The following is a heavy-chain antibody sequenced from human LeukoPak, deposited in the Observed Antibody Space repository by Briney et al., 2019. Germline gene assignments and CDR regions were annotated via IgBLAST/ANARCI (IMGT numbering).Heavy chain of an antibody. V-gene: IGHV3-30*18. D-gene: IGHD3-10*01. J-gene: IGHJ5*02. CDR3: AKEGGRFAFGNWFDP. CDR1: GFTFSSYG. CDR2: ISYDGSNK. Sequence: GGSLRLSCAASGFTFSSYGMHWVRQAPGKGLEWVAVISYDGSNKYYADSVKGRFTISRDNSKSTLYPQMNSLRAEDTAVYYCAKEGGRFAFGNWFDPWGQGTLVTVSS.